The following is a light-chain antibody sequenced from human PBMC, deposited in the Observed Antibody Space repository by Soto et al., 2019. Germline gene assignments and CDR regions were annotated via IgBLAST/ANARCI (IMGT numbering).Light chain of an antibody. J-gene: IGLJ3*02. CDR2: SND. Sequence: QLVLTQPPSASGTPGQRVTISCSGSSSNTGSNYVYWYQQLPGTAPKLLIYSNDRRPSGVPDRFSGSKSGTSASLAISGLRSEDEADYYCAAWDNSLSGRVFGGGTKLTVL. V-gene: IGLV1-47*02. CDR1: SSNTGSNY. CDR3: AAWDNSLSGRV.